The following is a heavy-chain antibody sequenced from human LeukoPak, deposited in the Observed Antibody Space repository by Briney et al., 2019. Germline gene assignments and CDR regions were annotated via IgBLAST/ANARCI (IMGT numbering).Heavy chain of an antibody. CDR1: GYTFTGYY. J-gene: IGHJ4*02. D-gene: IGHD3-16*02. CDR3: ATDSYYDYVWGSYRYIDY. CDR2: INPNSGGT. V-gene: IGHV1-2*02. Sequence: ASVKVSCKASGYTFTGYYMHWVRQAPGQGLEWMGWINPNSGGTNYAQKFQGRVTMTRDTSISTAYMELSRLRSDDTAVYYCATDSYYDYVWGSYRYIDYWGQGTLVTVSS.